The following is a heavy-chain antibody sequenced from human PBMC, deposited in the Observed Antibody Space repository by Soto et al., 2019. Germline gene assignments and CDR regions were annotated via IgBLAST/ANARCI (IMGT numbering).Heavy chain of an antibody. V-gene: IGHV3-23*01. D-gene: IGHD3-22*01. J-gene: IGHJ4*02. CDR2: ISGSGGTT. Sequence: LRLSCVASGFTFSNCDLTWFRQAPLNVLEWVSTISGSGGTTDYAESLKGRFTISRANSKNTLYLQMSRLRAEDTAVYYCAKAPAYYFDSSDFYLDSWGQGTQLTASS. CDR1: GFTFSNCD. CDR3: AKAPAYYFDSSDFYLDS.